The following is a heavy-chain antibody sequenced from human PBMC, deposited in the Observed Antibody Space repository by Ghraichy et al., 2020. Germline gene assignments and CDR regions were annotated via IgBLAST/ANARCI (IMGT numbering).Heavy chain of an antibody. CDR2: IYYSGTT. D-gene: IGHD3-10*01. CDR1: GGSINYHY. V-gene: IGHV4-59*11. Sequence: TLSLTCTVSGGSINYHYWSWIRQPPGKGLEWIGYIYYSGTTKYNPSLKSRVTISADMSKNQFSLKLTSVTAADTAVYFCARGDAGSYYGYYYGMDVWGQGTTVTVSS. J-gene: IGHJ6*02. CDR3: ARGDAGSYYGYYYGMDV.